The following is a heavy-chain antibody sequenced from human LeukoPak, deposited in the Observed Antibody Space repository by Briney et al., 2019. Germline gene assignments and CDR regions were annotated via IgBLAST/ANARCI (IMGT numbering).Heavy chain of an antibody. CDR1: GFTFSSYA. Sequence: GGSLRLSCAASGFTFSSYAMTWVRQAPGKGLEWVSAIGSSTHYADSVQGRFTISRDNSKNTLYLQMNSLRTEDTAVYYCAREVRSSSGLVPDYWGQGTLVTVSS. J-gene: IGHJ4*02. D-gene: IGHD6-19*01. CDR2: IGSST. CDR3: AREVRSSSGLVPDY. V-gene: IGHV3-23*01.